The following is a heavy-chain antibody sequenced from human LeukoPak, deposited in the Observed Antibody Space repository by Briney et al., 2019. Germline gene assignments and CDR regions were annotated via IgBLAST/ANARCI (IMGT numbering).Heavy chain of an antibody. V-gene: IGHV3-30*03. J-gene: IGHJ4*02. Sequence: GGSLRLSCAASGFTFSCYGMHWVRQAPGKGLECVAVISYDGSNKYYADSVKGRFTISRDNSKNTLYLQMNSLRAEDTAVYYCVAPTYCYDSSGYSLRYWGQGTLVTVSS. CDR2: ISYDGSNK. CDR3: VAPTYCYDSSGYSLRY. D-gene: IGHD3-22*01. CDR1: GFTFSCYG.